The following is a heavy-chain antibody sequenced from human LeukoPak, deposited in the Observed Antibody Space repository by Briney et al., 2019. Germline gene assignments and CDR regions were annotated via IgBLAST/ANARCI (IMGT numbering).Heavy chain of an antibody. CDR2: IWYDGSDE. V-gene: IGHV3-33*01. Sequence: GGSLRLSCATSGFTFSSHGMHWVRQAPGKGLEWVSIIWYDGSDEYYADSVKGRFTISRDNSKDTLYLQMNSLRAEDTAVYYCARDGGYHSSGPFDYWGQGTLVTVSS. CDR3: ARDGGYHSSGPFDY. D-gene: IGHD3-22*01. CDR1: GFTFSSHG. J-gene: IGHJ4*02.